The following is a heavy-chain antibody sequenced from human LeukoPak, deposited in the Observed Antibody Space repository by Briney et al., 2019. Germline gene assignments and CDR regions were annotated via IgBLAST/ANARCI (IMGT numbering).Heavy chain of an antibody. CDR1: GFNYEGYA. CDR3: AKDISTSGSLYYFHK. CDR2: ISWNSGSL. Sequence: PGGSLRLSCVASGFNYEGYAMHWVRQAPGKGLEWVSGISWNSGSLGYADSVKGRFTISRDNAKNSLYLQMNGLRADDTAFYYCAKDISTSGSLYYFHKWGQGTLVTVSS. J-gene: IGHJ4*02. V-gene: IGHV3-9*01. D-gene: IGHD6-19*01.